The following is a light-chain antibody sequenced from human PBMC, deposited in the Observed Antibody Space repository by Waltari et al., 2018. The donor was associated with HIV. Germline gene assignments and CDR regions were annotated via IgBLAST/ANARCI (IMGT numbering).Light chain of an antibody. V-gene: IGKV3-11*01. CDR1: QSFTSY. CDR3: QQRSDWHALT. CDR2: DAS. Sequence: EIVFTQSPAALSLSPGDRATLSCRANQSFTSYLAWYQQKPGQAPRLLIYDASRRATGIPARFSGSGSGTDFTLTISSLQPEDSAIYYCQQRSDWHALTFGGGTKVEIK. J-gene: IGKJ4*01.